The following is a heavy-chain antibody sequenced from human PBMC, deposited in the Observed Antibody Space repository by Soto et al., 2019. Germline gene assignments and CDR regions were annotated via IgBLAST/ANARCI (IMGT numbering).Heavy chain of an antibody. J-gene: IGHJ4*02. D-gene: IGHD3-22*01. CDR1: GGSISSGDHY. CDR2: IYYSGST. V-gene: IGHV4-30-4*01. CDR3: ARSKSPYYDSSGYYDYFDY. Sequence: SETLSLTCTVSGGSISSGDHYWSWIRQPPGKGLEWIGYIYYSGSTYYNPSLKSRVTISVDTSKNQFSLKLSSVTAADTAVYYCARSKSPYYDSSGYYDYFDYWGQGTLVTGLL.